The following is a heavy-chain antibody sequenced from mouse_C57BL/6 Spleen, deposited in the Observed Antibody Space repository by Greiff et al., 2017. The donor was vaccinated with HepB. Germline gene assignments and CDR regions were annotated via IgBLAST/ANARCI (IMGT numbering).Heavy chain of an antibody. CDR2: IYPGSGST. D-gene: IGHD2-3*01. CDR3: ARGGDGYYESYWYFDV. CDR1: GYTFTSYW. V-gene: IGHV1-55*01. J-gene: IGHJ1*03. Sequence: VQLQQPGAELVKPGASVKMSCKASGYTFTSYWITWVKQRPGQGLEWIGDIYPGSGSTNYNEKFKSKATLTVDTSSSTAYMQLSSLTSEDSAVYYCARGGDGYYESYWYFDVWGTGTTVTVSS.